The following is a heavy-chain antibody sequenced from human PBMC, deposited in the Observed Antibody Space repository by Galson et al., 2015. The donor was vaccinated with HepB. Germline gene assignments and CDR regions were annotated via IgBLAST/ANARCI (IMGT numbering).Heavy chain of an antibody. V-gene: IGHV3-21*06. CDR2: ISSSSSYI. J-gene: IGHJ6*02. CDR3: TRDPAAGPRYYYGMDV. Sequence: SLRLSCAASGFAFSSSSMNWVRQAPGKGLEWVSSISSSSSYIYYADSVKGRFTISRDNAKNSLYLQMNSLRAEDTAAYHCTRDPAAGPRYYYGMDVWGQGTTVTVSS. CDR1: GFAFSSSS. D-gene: IGHD6-13*01.